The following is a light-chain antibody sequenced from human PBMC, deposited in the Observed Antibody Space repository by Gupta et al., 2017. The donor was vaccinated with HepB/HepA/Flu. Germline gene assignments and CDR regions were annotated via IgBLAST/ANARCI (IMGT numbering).Light chain of an antibody. CDR2: KGS. CDR1: QSLVHSDGDTY. V-gene: IGKV2-30*02. CDR3: TQGENIPFT. J-gene: IGKJ3*01. Sequence: VATTQSPPSVPVTLGQPATISCNSSQSLVHSDGDTYLNWLQQRPGQSPRRLIFKGSNRGSGIPDRFSGSGSGTDFTLKISRVEAAVVEIFSCTQGENIPFTFGHGTKVDIK.